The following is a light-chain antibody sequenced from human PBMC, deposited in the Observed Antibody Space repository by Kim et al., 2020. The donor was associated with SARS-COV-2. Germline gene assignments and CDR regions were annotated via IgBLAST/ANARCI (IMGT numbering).Light chain of an antibody. Sequence: SSELTQDPAVSVALGQTVRITCQGDSLRSSYATWDQHKPGQAPIVVIYGKNNPPSGIPDRFSGSTSGDTASLTITGTQTGDEAHYYCNSRGSNDNVLFGGGTQLTV. CDR1: SLRSSY. J-gene: IGLJ2*01. CDR2: GKN. V-gene: IGLV3-19*01. CDR3: NSRGSNDNVL.